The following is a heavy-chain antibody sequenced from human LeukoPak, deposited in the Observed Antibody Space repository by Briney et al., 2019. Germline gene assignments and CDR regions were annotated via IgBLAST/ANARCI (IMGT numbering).Heavy chain of an antibody. CDR1: GGTFSSYA. CDR2: IIPIFGTA. D-gene: IGHD2-2*01. Sequence: SVKVSCKASGGTFSSYAISWVRQAPGQGLEWMGGIIPIFGTANYAQKFQGRVTITTDESTSTAYMELSSLRSEDTAVYYCATNYQPLNPFDYWGQGTLVTVSS. V-gene: IGHV1-69*05. CDR3: ATNYQPLNPFDY. J-gene: IGHJ4*02.